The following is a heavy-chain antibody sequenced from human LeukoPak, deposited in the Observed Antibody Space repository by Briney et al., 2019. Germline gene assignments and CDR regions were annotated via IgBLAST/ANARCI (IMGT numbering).Heavy chain of an antibody. J-gene: IGHJ4*02. Sequence: SETLSLTCTVSGGSISSSSYYWGWIRQPPGKGLEWIGSTYYSGSTYYNPSLKSRVTISVDTSKNQFSLKLSSVTAADTAVYYCARHMSGDYEFDYWGQGTLVTVSS. V-gene: IGHV4-39*01. CDR2: TYYSGST. D-gene: IGHD4-17*01. CDR3: ARHMSGDYEFDY. CDR1: GGSISSSSYY.